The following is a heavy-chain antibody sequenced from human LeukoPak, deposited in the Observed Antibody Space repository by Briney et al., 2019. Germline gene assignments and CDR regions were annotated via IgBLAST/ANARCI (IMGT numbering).Heavy chain of an antibody. CDR1: GDFISSSSYY. CDR3: ARGTSFHFDY. D-gene: IGHD2-2*01. CDR2: IYYSGST. Sequence: SETLSLTCTVSGDFISSSSYYWGWIRQPPGKGLEWIGSIYYSGSTYYNPSLKSRVTISVDTSKNQFSLKLTSVTAADTAVYYCARGTSFHFDYWGKGALVTVSS. J-gene: IGHJ4*02. V-gene: IGHV4-39*01.